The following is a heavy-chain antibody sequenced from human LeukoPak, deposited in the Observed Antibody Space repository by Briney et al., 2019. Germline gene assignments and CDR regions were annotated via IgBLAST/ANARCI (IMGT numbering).Heavy chain of an antibody. V-gene: IGHV3-7*01. Sequence: GGSLRLSCAASGITFSRFWMSWVRQAPGKGLQWVANINQDGSEKHYVDSVKGRFTISRDNAENSLYLQMNSLRAADTAVYYCARGRAGRGYSYGSANPFYDYWGQGTLVTVSS. CDR3: ARGRAGRGYSYGSANPFYDY. D-gene: IGHD5-18*01. J-gene: IGHJ4*02. CDR1: GITFSRFW. CDR2: INQDGSEK.